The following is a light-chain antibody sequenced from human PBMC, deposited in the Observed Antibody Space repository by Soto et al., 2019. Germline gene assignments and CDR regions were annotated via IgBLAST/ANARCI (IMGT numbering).Light chain of an antibody. Sequence: EIVLTQSPATLSLSPGERATLSCRASQSISSHLAWYQQKPGQAPRLLMYDASNRATGIPARFSGGGSGTDFTLTISSLEPEELAVYYCQQRNNWPLTFGGGTKVEIK. CDR2: DAS. J-gene: IGKJ4*01. V-gene: IGKV3-11*01. CDR3: QQRNNWPLT. CDR1: QSISSH.